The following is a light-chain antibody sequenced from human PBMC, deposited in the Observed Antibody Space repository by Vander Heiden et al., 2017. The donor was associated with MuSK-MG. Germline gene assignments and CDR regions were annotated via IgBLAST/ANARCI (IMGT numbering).Light chain of an antibody. CDR3: RQALQNLRT. Sequence: EIVMTQSPLYLPVTPGEPASISCRSSQSLLHSNGYNYLDWYLQKPGQSPQVLIYLGSNRASGVPDRFSGSGSGTDFTLKISRVEAEDVGVYYCRQALQNLRTFGHGTKLDIK. CDR2: LGS. CDR1: QSLLHSNGYNY. V-gene: IGKV2-28*01. J-gene: IGKJ3*01.